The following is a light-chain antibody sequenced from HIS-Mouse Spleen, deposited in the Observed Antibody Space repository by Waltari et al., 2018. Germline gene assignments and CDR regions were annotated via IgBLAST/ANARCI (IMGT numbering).Light chain of an antibody. Sequence: QSALTQPASVSGSPGQSIPIPCTGTSSDVGGYNSVSWYQQHPGKAPKLMIYDVSNRPSGVSNRFSGSKSGNTASLTISGLQAEDEADYYCSSYTSSSTWVFGGGTKLTVL. CDR3: SSYTSSSTWV. CDR2: DVS. CDR1: SSDVGGYNS. V-gene: IGLV2-14*03. J-gene: IGLJ3*02.